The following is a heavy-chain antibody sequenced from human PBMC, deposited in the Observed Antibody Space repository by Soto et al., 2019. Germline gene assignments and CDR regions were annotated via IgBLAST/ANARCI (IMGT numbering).Heavy chain of an antibody. J-gene: IGHJ4*02. D-gene: IGHD3-10*01. CDR3: ERLPRGYYDY. CDR2: IYPGDSDT. V-gene: IGHV5-51*01. Sequence: GESLKISCKGSGYSFTSYWIGWVRQMPGQGLEWMGIIYPGDSDTRYSPSFQGLVTISADKSISTAYLQWTSLKPSDTAMYYCERLPRGYYDYWGQGTLVTVSS. CDR1: GYSFTSYW.